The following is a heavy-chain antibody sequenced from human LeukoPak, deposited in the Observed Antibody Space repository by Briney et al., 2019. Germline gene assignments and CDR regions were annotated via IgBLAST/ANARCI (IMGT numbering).Heavy chain of an antibody. J-gene: IGHJ4*02. CDR2: INHSGST. CDR1: GGSFSGYY. CDR3: ARGQYSSSASWAY. V-gene: IGHV4-34*01. Sequence: SETLSLTCAVYGGSFSGYYWSWIRQPPGKGLEWIGEINHSGSTNYNPSLKSRVTISVDTSKNQFSLKLSSVTAADTAVYYCARGQYSSSASWAYWVQGTLVTVSS. D-gene: IGHD6-6*01.